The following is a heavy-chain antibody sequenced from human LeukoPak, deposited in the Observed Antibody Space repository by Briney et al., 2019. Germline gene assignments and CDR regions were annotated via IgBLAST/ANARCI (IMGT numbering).Heavy chain of an antibody. J-gene: IGHJ5*02. CDR2: ISGSGGST. V-gene: IGHV3-23*01. CDR1: GFTFSSYA. Sequence: PGGSLRLSCAASGFTFSSYAMSWVRQAPGKGLEWVSAISGSGGSTYCADSVKGQFTISRDNSKNTLYLQMNSLRAEDTAVYYCAKYGSSWYVNWFDPWGQGTLVTVSS. CDR3: AKYGSSWYVNWFDP. D-gene: IGHD6-13*01.